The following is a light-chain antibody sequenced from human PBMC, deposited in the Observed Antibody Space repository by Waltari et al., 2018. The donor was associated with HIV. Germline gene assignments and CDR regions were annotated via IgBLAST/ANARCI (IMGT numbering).Light chain of an antibody. V-gene: IGKV1-39*01. CDR3: QQSYNTPYT. CDR2: AAS. CDR1: QSVSSY. J-gene: IGKJ2*01. Sequence: DIQMTQSPSSLSASVGDRVTITCRASQSVSSYLNWYQQKPGESPNLLIYAASILPGGVPSRFSGSGSATDFTLTISSLQPEDFATYYCQQSYNTPYTFGQGTKLEIK.